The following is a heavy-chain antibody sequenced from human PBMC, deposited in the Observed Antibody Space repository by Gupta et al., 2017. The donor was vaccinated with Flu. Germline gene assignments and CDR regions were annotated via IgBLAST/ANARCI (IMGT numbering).Heavy chain of an antibody. Sequence: EMQLVESGGGLVQPGGSLRLSCAASGFTFSSSYLQWVRQAPGKGLVWGSRINPDGSSTKYAESVKGRFTISRDNAKNTLYLQMNSLGDDDTAVYYCATVTSGCWGQGTRVTVS. CDR3: ATVTSGC. CDR2: INPDGSST. D-gene: IGHD4-17*01. CDR1: GFTFSSSY. J-gene: IGHJ4*02. V-gene: IGHV3-74*03.